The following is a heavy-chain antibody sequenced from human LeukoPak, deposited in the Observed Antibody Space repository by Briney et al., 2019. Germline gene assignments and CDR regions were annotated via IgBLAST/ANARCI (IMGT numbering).Heavy chain of an antibody. V-gene: IGHV3-30*18. CDR2: ISYDGSNK. D-gene: IGHD6-13*01. CDR3: AKVGVAAAGPSDYYYYGMDV. J-gene: IGHJ6*02. Sequence: PGGSLRLSCAASGFTFSSYGMHWVRQAPGKGLEWVAVISYDGSNKYYADSVKGRFTISRDNSKNTLYLQMNGLRAEDTAVYYCAKVGVAAAGPSDYYYYGMDVWGQGTTVTVSS. CDR1: GFTFSSYG.